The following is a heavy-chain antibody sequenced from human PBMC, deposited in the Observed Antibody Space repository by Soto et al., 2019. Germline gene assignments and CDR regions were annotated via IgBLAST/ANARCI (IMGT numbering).Heavy chain of an antibody. J-gene: IGHJ4*02. D-gene: IGHD2-15*01. V-gene: IGHV1-18*04. CDR2: ISAYNGNT. CDR1: GYTVTSYG. CDR3: ATQCPHFYCSGGSCGDRYFDY. Sequence: GASVKVSGKASGYTVTSYGISWVRQAPGQGLEWMGWISAYNGNTNYAQKLQGRVTMTTDTSTSTAYMELRSLRSDDTAVYYCATQCPHFYCSGGSCGDRYFDYRGTGTPLTASS.